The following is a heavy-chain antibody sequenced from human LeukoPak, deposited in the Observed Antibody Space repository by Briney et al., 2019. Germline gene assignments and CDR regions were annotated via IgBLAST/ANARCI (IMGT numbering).Heavy chain of an antibody. CDR2: ISASGAVP. J-gene: IGHJ4*02. V-gene: IGHV3-11*04. CDR3: ARSLIVASEDY. CDR1: GFRLDSFY. D-gene: IGHD3-22*01. Sequence: GGSLRLSCAASGFRLDSFYMGWIRQVPGKGLDYIALISASGAVPYYAESVKGRFTISRDNAKNSVSLQMNSLSADDTAIYYCARSLIVASEDYWGQGTQVTVSS.